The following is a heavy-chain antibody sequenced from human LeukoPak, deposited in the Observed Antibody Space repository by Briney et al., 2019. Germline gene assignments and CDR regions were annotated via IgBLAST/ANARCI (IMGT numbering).Heavy chain of an antibody. J-gene: IGHJ5*02. CDR1: GGSISSYY. Sequence: SETLSLTCTVSGGSISSYYWSWIRQPPGKGLEWIGYIYYSGSTNYNPSLKSRVTISVDTSKNQFSLKLSSVTAADTAVYYCARRVVVPAAIRSETNWFDPWGQGTLVTVSS. V-gene: IGHV4-59*08. D-gene: IGHD2-2*01. CDR3: ARRVVVPAAIRSETNWFDP. CDR2: IYYSGST.